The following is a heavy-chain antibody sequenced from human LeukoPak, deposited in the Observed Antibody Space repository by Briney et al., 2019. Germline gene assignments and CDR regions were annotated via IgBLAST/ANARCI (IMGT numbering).Heavy chain of an antibody. J-gene: IGHJ5*02. CDR3: ASAYSGYDLNWFDP. V-gene: IGHV4-59*01. D-gene: IGHD5-12*01. CDR1: GGSISSYY. CDR2: IYYSGST. Sequence: KPSETLSLXCTVSGGSISSYYWSWIRQPPGKGLESIGYIYYSGSTNYNPSLKSRVTISVDTSKNQFSLKLSSVTAADTAVYYCASAYSGYDLNWFDPWGQGTLVTVSS.